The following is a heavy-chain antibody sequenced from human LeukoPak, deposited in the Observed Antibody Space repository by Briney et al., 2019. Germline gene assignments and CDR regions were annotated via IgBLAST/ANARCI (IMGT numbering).Heavy chain of an antibody. CDR2: IFSNDEK. Sequence: ESGPTLVNPTETLTLTCTVSGFSGFSLNTARMGVSWIRQPPGKALEWLAHIFSNDEKSYRTSLKSRLTISKDPSNSQVVLTMTSMDPVDTATYYCARTDYDYVWGSYHPLDQWGQGTLVTVSS. V-gene: IGHV2-26*01. J-gene: IGHJ4*02. CDR3: ARTDYDYVWGSYHPLDQ. D-gene: IGHD3-16*02. CDR1: GFSLNTARMG.